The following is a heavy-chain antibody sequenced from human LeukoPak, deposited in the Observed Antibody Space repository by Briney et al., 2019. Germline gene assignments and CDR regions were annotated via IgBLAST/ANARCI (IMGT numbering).Heavy chain of an antibody. V-gene: IGHV4-59*01. CDR2: IYYSGST. Sequence: PSETLSLTCTVSGGSISTYYWSWIRRPPGKGLEWIGYIYYSGSTNYNPSFKSRVTISVDTSKNQFSLKLSSVTAADTAVYYCARDRWFDPWGQGTLVTVSS. CDR1: GGSISTYY. J-gene: IGHJ5*02. CDR3: ARDRWFDP.